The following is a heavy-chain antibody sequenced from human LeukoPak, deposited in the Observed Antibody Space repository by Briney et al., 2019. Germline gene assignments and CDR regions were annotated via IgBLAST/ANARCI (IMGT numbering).Heavy chain of an antibody. CDR2: INHSGST. CDR3: AREPLLLWFGEYT. Sequence: SETLSLTCAVYGGSFSGYYWSWIRQPPGKGLEWIGEINHSGSTNYNPSLQSRVTIPVDTSKNQFSLKLSSVTAADTAVYYCAREPLLLWFGEYTWGQGTLVTVSS. V-gene: IGHV4-34*01. CDR1: GGSFSGYY. D-gene: IGHD3-10*01. J-gene: IGHJ4*02.